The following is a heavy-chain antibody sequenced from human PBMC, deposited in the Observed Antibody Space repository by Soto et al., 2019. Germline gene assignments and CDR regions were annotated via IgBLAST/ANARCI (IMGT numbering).Heavy chain of an antibody. V-gene: IGHV3-23*01. CDR3: ARQRGSYSFDY. Sequence: GGSLRLSCAASGFSFSSYATSWVRQARGKGLEWVSAISGSGVSTYYADSVKGRFTISRDNARNTLYLQMSTLRAEDTAVYYCARQRGSYSFDYWGQGTLVTVS. CDR1: GFSFSSYA. CDR2: ISGSGVST. D-gene: IGHD1-26*01. J-gene: IGHJ4*02.